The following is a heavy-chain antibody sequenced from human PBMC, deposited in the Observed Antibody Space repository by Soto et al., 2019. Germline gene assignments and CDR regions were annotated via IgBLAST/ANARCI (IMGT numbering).Heavy chain of an antibody. CDR1: GYTFTSYD. Sequence: QVQLVQSGAEVKKPGASVKVSCKASGYTFTSYDINWVRQATGQGLEWMGWMNLNGGRTGYAQKFQGRVTMTRNTPISTACLELSSLRSEATAVYYCAREKLGANDYWGQGTLVTVSS. CDR3: AREKLGANDY. V-gene: IGHV1-8*01. CDR2: MNLNGGRT. J-gene: IGHJ4*02. D-gene: IGHD1-26*01.